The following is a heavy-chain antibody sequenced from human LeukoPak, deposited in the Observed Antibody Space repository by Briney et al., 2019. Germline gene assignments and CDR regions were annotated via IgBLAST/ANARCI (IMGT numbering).Heavy chain of an antibody. CDR3: ARRKGAYSYYYYYMDV. V-gene: IGHV4-39*01. Sequence: PSETLSLXCTVSGGSISSSSYYWGWIRQPPGKGLEWIGSIYYSGSTYYNPSLKSRVTISVDTSKNQFSLKLSSVTAADTAVYYCARRKGAYSYYYYYMDVWGKGTPVTVSS. D-gene: IGHD4/OR15-4a*01. CDR2: IYYSGST. J-gene: IGHJ6*03. CDR1: GGSISSSSYY.